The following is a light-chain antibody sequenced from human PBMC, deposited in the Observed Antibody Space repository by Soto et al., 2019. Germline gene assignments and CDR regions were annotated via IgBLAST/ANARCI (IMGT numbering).Light chain of an antibody. CDR1: SGQSSYT. V-gene: IGLV4-69*01. J-gene: IGLJ2*01. CDR2: LNSDGSH. CDR3: QTWGSGIVV. Sequence: QSVLTQSPSASASIRASVKHTCTLSSGQSSYTIAWHQQQPEKGPRYLMKLNSDGSHNKGDGIPDRFSGSSSGAERYLTISSLQSEDEADYYCQTWGSGIVVFGGGTKLTVL.